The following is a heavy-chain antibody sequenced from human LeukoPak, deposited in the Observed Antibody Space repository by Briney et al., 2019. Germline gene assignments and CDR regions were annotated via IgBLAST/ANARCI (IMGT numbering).Heavy chain of an antibody. CDR3: ARLSTDSSGYYSTFFDY. CDR1: GCSFTSYW. CDR2: IYPGDSDT. D-gene: IGHD3-22*01. J-gene: IGHJ4*02. V-gene: IGHV5-51*01. Sequence: GESLKISCKGSGCSFTSYWIGWVRQMPGKGLEWMGIIYPGDSDTRYSPSFQGQVTISADKSISTAYLQWSSLKASDTAMYYCARLSTDSSGYYSTFFDYWGQGTLVTVSS.